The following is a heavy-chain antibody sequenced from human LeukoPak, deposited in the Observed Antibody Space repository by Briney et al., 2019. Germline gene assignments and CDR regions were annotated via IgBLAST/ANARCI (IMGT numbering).Heavy chain of an antibody. Sequence: ASVKVSCKASGYTFTSYAMNWVRQAPGQGLEWMGWINTNTGNPTYAQGFTGRFVFSLDTSVSTAYLQISSLKAEDTAVYYCASKSQGPGGAAYFDYWGQRTLVTVSS. V-gene: IGHV7-4-1*02. CDR1: GYTFTSYA. J-gene: IGHJ4*02. CDR2: INTNTGNP. CDR3: ASKSQGPGGAAYFDY. D-gene: IGHD3-16*01.